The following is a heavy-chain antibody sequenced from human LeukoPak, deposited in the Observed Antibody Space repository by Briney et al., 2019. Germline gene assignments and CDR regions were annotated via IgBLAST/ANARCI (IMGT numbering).Heavy chain of an antibody. CDR1: GGSIAVSHYY. J-gene: IGHJ4*02. D-gene: IGHD6-6*01. V-gene: IGHV4-39*02. CDR2: GLYTGNT. CDR3: AREHRSSKYFDS. Sequence: PSDTLSLTYSVSGGSIAVSHYYWGWIRQPPGKGLDWIGSGLYTGNTYSNPSLRSRVTISVDTSKNEFSLKMNSVTAADTAVYYCAREHRSSKYFDSWGQGAPMIVSS.